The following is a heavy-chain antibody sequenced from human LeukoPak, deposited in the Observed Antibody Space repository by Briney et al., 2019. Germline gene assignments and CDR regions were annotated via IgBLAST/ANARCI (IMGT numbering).Heavy chain of an antibody. CDR1: GFTFSSYA. Sequence: PGGSLRLSCAASGFTFSSYAMSWVRQAPGKGLEWVSAISGSGGSTYYADSVKGRFTISRDNSKNTLYLQMNSLRAEDTAVYYCAKDGPNYYDSTTASDYWGQGTLVTVSS. J-gene: IGHJ4*02. V-gene: IGHV3-23*01. D-gene: IGHD3-22*01. CDR3: AKDGPNYYDSTTASDY. CDR2: ISGSGGST.